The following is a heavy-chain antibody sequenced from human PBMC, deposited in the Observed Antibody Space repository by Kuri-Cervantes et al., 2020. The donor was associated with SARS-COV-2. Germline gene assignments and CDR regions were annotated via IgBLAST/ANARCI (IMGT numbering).Heavy chain of an antibody. CDR2: IIPIIGTP. CDR1: GGTFSSYA. Sequence: SVKVSCKASGGTFSSYALSWVRQASGQGHEWMGGIIPIIGTPNYAQKFQGRVTITTDESTSTAYMELSSLRSEDTAVYYCAEDYYDSSGYKVDWGQGTLVTVSS. CDR3: AEDYYDSSGYKVD. J-gene: IGHJ4*02. V-gene: IGHV1-69*05. D-gene: IGHD3-22*01.